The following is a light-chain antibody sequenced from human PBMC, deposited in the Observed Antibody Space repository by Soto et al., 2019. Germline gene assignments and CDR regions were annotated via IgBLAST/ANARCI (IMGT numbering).Light chain of an antibody. CDR1: QGIMNF. V-gene: IGKV1-27*01. CDR3: QKYSSVPV. J-gene: IGKJ3*01. Sequence: DIQMTQSPTSLSASVGDRVTITCRASQGIMNFVAWDQQKPGKAPKLLIYAASTLQSGVPSRFSGSGSGTDFTLTINSLQPEDVATYSCQKYSSVPVFGPGTKVEIK. CDR2: AAS.